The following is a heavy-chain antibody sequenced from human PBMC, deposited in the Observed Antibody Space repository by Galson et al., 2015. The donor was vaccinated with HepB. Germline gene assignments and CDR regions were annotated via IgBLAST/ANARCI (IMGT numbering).Heavy chain of an antibody. V-gene: IGHV1-18*01. CDR3: ATNWGGSGSYYMGGAFDY. D-gene: IGHD3-10*01. Sequence: SVKVSCKASGYTFTSYGISWMRQAPGQGLEWMGWISAYNGNTNYAQKLQGRVTMTTDTSTSTAYMELRSLRSDDTAVYYCATNWGGSGSYYMGGAFDYWGQGTLVTVSS. CDR2: ISAYNGNT. J-gene: IGHJ4*02. CDR1: GYTFTSYG.